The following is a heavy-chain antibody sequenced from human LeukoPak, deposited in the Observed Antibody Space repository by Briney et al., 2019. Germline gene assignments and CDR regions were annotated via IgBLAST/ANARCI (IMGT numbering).Heavy chain of an antibody. Sequence: PSETLSLTCAVSGGSISSGGYSWSWIRQPPGKGLEWIGYIYHSGSTYYNPSLKSRVTISVDRSKNQFSLKLSSATAADTAVYYCARGHGDYPFDYWGQGTLVTVSS. CDR2: IYHSGST. CDR1: GGSISSGGYS. J-gene: IGHJ4*02. V-gene: IGHV4-30-2*01. CDR3: ARGHGDYPFDY. D-gene: IGHD4-17*01.